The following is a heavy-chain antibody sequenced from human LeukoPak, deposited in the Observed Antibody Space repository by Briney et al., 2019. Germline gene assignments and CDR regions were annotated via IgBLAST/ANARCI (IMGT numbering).Heavy chain of an antibody. CDR3: ARDPRINPRAISTGYDH. V-gene: IGHV3-21*01. CDR2: ISGSNNYI. D-gene: IGHD3-9*01. Sequence: GGSLRLSCAASGFTFSSYSMDWVRQAPGKGLEWVSSISGSNNYIYYADSVKGRFTISRDDAKNSLYLHMNSLRAEDTAVYYCARDPRINPRAISTGYDHWGQGTLVTVSS. J-gene: IGHJ5*02. CDR1: GFTFSSYS.